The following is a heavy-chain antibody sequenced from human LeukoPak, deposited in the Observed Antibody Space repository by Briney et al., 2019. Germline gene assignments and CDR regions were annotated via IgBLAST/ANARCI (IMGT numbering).Heavy chain of an antibody. Sequence: PSETLSLTCAVYGVSFSGYYWSWLRQPPGKGLEWVGEINHSGSTNYNPSLKSRVTISVDTSKNQFSLKLSSVTAADTAVYYCAKDVAVAAYMYEGTPFDYWGQGTLVTVSS. J-gene: IGHJ4*02. CDR2: INHSGST. D-gene: IGHD6-19*01. CDR1: GVSFSGYY. V-gene: IGHV4-34*01. CDR3: AKDVAVAAYMYEGTPFDY.